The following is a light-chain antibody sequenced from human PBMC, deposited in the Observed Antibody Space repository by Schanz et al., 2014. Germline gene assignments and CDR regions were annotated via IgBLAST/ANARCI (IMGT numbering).Light chain of an antibody. J-gene: IGKJ5*01. V-gene: IGKV1-39*01. CDR1: QSISSY. Sequence: DIQMTQSPSSLSASVGDRVTITCRASQSISSYLNWYQQKPGKAPKLLIYAASSLQSGVPSRFSGSGSGTEFTLTISGLQPDDFATYYCQQYNSYSITFGQGTRLDIK. CDR2: AAS. CDR3: QQYNSYSIT.